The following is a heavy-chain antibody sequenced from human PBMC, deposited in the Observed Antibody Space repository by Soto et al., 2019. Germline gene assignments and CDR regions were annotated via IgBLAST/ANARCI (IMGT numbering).Heavy chain of an antibody. CDR1: GFNFDDYA. D-gene: IGHD1-26*01. CDR3: VKDASGDFDRGYFDL. Sequence: AQLVESGGGLVQPGRSLRLSCSASGFNFDDYAMHWVRQVPGKGLEWVSGISWSSVSIGYVDSVKGRFTISRDNNANSLFLQIDTPRTEETALYVCVKDASGDFDRGYFDLWGRGTQVTVSS. CDR2: ISWSSVSI. J-gene: IGHJ2*01. V-gene: IGHV3-9*01.